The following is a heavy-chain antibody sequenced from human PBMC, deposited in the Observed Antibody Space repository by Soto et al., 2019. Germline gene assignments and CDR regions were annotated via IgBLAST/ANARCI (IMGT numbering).Heavy chain of an antibody. V-gene: IGHV1-18*01. CDR1: GYTFPCYG. CDR3: ARDPIAAVDD. J-gene: IGHJ4*02. D-gene: IGHD6-13*01. Sequence: ASAKVSCMASGYTFPCYGISWVRQAPGQGLEWMGWISAYNGNTNSAQKLQGRVTMTTDTSTRTAYMELRSLRSDDTAVYYCARDPIAAVDDWGQGTLVTVSS. CDR2: ISAYNGNT.